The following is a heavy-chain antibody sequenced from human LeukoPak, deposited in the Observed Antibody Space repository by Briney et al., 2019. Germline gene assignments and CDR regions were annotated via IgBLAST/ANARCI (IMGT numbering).Heavy chain of an antibody. CDR2: ISTDSYYI. D-gene: IGHD3-16*01. Sequence: GGSLRLSCAASGFSFSAYSMSWVRQAPGKGLEWVSSISTDSYYIYYADSLKGRFTISRDNAKNSLYLQMNSLRAEDTAVYYCAKGGDYFDYWGQGALVTVSS. CDR1: GFSFSAYS. J-gene: IGHJ4*02. V-gene: IGHV3-21*01. CDR3: AKGGDYFDY.